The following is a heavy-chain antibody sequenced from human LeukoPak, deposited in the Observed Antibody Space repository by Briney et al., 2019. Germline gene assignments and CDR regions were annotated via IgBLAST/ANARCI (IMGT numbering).Heavy chain of an antibody. V-gene: IGHV3-53*01. CDR3: AKGPHSSSWWDAFDI. CDR1: GITVSSNF. D-gene: IGHD6-13*01. Sequence: GGSLTLSCAASGITVSSNFMSWVRQAPGKGLEWVSVIYGGGGTYYPDSVKGRFTISRDNSKNTLYLQMNSLRAEDTAVYYCAKGPHSSSWWDAFDIWGQGTMVTVSS. CDR2: IYGGGGT. J-gene: IGHJ3*02.